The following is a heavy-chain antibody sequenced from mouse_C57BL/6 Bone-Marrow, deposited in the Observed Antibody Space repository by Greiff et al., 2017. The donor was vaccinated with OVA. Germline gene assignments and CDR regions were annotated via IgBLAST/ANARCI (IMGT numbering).Heavy chain of an antibody. CDR1: GFTFSDYG. CDR3: ARAPYYARRGMDY. CDR2: ISSGSSTI. J-gene: IGHJ4*01. V-gene: IGHV5-17*01. D-gene: IGHD1-1*01. Sequence: EVHLVESGGGLVKPGGSLKLSCAASGFTFSDYGMHWVRQAPEKGLEWVAYISSGSSTIYYADTLKGRVTISRDNAKNTLFLQMTSLRSEDTAMYYCARAPYYARRGMDYWGQGTSVTVSS.